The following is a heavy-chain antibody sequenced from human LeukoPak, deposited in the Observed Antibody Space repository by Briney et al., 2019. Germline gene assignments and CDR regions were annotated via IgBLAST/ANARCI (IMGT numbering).Heavy chain of an antibody. J-gene: IGHJ4*02. CDR3: ARVGWEPLAFDY. CDR2: ISSSGSTI. CDR1: GFTFSSYE. V-gene: IGHV3-48*03. Sequence: GGSLRLSCAASGFTFSSYEMNWVRQAPGKGLEWVSYISSSGSTIYYADSVKGRFTISRDNAKNSLYLQMNSLRADDTAVYYCARVGWEPLAFDYWGQGTLVTVSS. D-gene: IGHD1-26*01.